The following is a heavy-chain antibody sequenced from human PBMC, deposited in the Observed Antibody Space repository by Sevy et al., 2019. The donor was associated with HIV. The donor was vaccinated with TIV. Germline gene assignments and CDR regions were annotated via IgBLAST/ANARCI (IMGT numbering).Heavy chain of an antibody. CDR2: ISYDGSNK. D-gene: IGHD4-17*01. CDR3: ARSTVTKDYYYYGMDV. J-gene: IGHJ6*02. V-gene: IGHV3-30*03. Sequence: GGSLRLSCAASAFTFSSYGMHWVRQAPGKGLEWVAVISYDGSNKYYADSVKGRFTISRDNSKNTLYLQMNSLRAEDTAVYYCARSTVTKDYYYYGMDVWGQGTTVTVSS. CDR1: AFTFSSYG.